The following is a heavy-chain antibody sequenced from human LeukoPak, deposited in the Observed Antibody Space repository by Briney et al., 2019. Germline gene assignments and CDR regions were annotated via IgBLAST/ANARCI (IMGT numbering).Heavy chain of an antibody. Sequence: GGSLRLSCAASGFTFSSYSMNWVRQAPGKGLEWVSSISSSSSYIYYADSVKGRFTISRDNAKNSLYLQMNSLRAEDTAVYYCAKDIAGNGELYDYWGQGTLVTVSS. CDR3: AKDIAGNGELYDY. J-gene: IGHJ4*02. CDR2: ISSSSSYI. V-gene: IGHV3-21*01. CDR1: GFTFSSYS. D-gene: IGHD3-10*01.